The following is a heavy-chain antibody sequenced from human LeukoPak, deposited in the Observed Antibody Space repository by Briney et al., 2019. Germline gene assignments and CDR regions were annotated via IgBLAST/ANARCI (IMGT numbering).Heavy chain of an antibody. CDR1: GGSISSRPYY. J-gene: IGHJ6*03. Sequence: MPSETLSLTCTVSGGSISSRPYYWGWVRQPPGKGLEWIGTISYSGTTYYSPSLKSRVTISLDTSKNQFSLKLSSVTAADTAIYYCARDFSSSSTVYYYYYMDVWDKGTTVTVSS. V-gene: IGHV4-39*07. CDR2: ISYSGTT. D-gene: IGHD6-6*01. CDR3: ARDFSSSSTVYYYYYMDV.